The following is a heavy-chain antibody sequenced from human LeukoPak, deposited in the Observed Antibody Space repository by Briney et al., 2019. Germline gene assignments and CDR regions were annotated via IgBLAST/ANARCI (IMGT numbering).Heavy chain of an antibody. CDR3: ARWLKRPIDY. CDR1: GFTFSTYA. D-gene: IGHD5-24*01. V-gene: IGHV3-23*01. J-gene: IGHJ4*02. CDR2: ISTSGDDT. Sequence: PEGSLRLSCAASGFTFSTYAMTWVRQAPGKGLEWVSAISTSGDDTYYLDSVRGRFTISRDNSKNTLYLQMNSLRAEDTAVYYCARWLKRPIDYWGQGTLVTVSS.